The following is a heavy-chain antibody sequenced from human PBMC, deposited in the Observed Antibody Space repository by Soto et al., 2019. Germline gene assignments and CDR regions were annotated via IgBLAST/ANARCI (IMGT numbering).Heavy chain of an antibody. CDR1: GFTFSNAW. J-gene: IGHJ6*02. CDR3: TTDPHLRYYGSGSYYNGPDYYYYGMDV. Sequence: GGSLRLSCAASGFTFSNAWMNWVRQAPGKGLEWVGRIKSKTDGGTTDYAAPVKGRLTISGDESKNRLYLQMNSLKTHDTAVYYCTTDPHLRYYGSGSYYNGPDYYYYGMDVWGQGTTVTVSS. D-gene: IGHD3-10*01. CDR2: IKSKTDGGTT. V-gene: IGHV3-15*07.